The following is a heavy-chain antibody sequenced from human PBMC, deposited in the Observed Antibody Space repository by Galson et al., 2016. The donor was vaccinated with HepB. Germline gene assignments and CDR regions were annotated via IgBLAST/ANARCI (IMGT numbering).Heavy chain of an antibody. CDR2: IWSGATKK. CDR1: GFSFSTYA. CDR3: ASSIAVAGIIDY. Sequence: SLRLSCAGSGFSFSTYAVHWVRQTPGKGLEWVAVIWSGATKKYYAGSVEGRFTISRDDSENTVYLQINTLRVEDTAMYYCASSIAVAGIIDYWGQGTLVTVSS. V-gene: IGHV3-33*01. J-gene: IGHJ4*02. D-gene: IGHD6-19*01.